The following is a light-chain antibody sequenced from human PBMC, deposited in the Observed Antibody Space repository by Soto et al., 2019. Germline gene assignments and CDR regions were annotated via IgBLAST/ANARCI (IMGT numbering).Light chain of an antibody. CDR2: LAS. J-gene: IGKJ4*01. CDR1: QSLLHSNGYSC. Sequence: DIVMSQSPLSLPVTPGETVSISCRSSQSLLHSNGYSCLDWYLQKPGQSPQLLIHLASTRASGVPDRFSGSGSGTDSTLKISRVEAEDVGFYYCMQALQSPVTFGGGTRVEIK. CDR3: MQALQSPVT. V-gene: IGKV2-28*01.